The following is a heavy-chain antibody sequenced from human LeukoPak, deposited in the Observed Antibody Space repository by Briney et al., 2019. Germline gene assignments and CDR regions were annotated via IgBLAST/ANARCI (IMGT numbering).Heavy chain of an antibody. CDR2: ISSSSSYI. CDR1: GFTFSSYS. Sequence: RSGGSLRLSCAASGFTFSSYSMNWVRQAPGKGLEWVSSISSSSSYIYYADSVKGRFTISRDNAKNSLYLQMNSLRAEDTAVYYCARDKDYYGSGKGLDYWGQGTLVTVSS. J-gene: IGHJ4*02. D-gene: IGHD3-10*01. CDR3: ARDKDYYGSGKGLDY. V-gene: IGHV3-21*01.